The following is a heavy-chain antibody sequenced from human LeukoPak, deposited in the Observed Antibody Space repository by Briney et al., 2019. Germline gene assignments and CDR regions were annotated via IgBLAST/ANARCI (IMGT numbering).Heavy chain of an antibody. CDR3: ARDTY. V-gene: IGHV3-66*01. J-gene: IGHJ4*02. CDR2: IYSGDST. CDR1: GFTVRSTF. Sequence: PAGSLRLSCAASGFTVRSTFMTWVRQAPGKGLEWVSLIYSGDSTYYADSVKGRFTISRDNSGNTLYLQLNSLRAEDTAVYYCARDTYWGQGTLVTVSS.